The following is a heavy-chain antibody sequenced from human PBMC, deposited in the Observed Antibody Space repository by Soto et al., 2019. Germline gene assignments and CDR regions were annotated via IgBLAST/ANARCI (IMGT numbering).Heavy chain of an antibody. V-gene: IGHV1-69*01. CDR3: ARGGKERFRGSGMDV. D-gene: IGHD1-1*01. J-gene: IGHJ6*02. CDR2: IISIFGTA. CDR1: GGTFSSYA. Sequence: QVQLVQSGAEVKKPGTSVKVSCKVSGGTFSSYAISWVRQAPGQGLEWMGEIISIFGTAMYAQKFQGRVTIIADESGGTAYMGLSSLRSDATAVYYCARGGKERFRGSGMDVWGQGTTVTVSS.